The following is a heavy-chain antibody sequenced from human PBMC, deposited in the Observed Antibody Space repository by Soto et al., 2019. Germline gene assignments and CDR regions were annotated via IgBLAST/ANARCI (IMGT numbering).Heavy chain of an antibody. J-gene: IGHJ3*02. CDR3: AGQTGSYSAFDT. Sequence: GSLRLSCAASGFTFSSCGMHWVRQAPGKGLEWVAVISYDGSNKYYADSVKGRFTISRDNSKNSLYLQMNSLRAEDTAVYYCAGQTGSYSAFDTWGQETMLPVSS. CDR2: ISYDGSNK. CDR1: GFTFSSCG. D-gene: IGHD1-26*01. V-gene: IGHV3-30*03.